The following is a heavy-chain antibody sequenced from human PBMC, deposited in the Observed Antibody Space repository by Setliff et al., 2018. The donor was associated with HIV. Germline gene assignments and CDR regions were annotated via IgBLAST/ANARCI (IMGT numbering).Heavy chain of an antibody. Sequence: QSGPTLVNPTQTLTLTCTFSGFSLSTSGVGVGWIRQPPGKALDWLALIYWDGDKGYSPSLRSRLTITKDTSKNQVVLTMTNMDPVDTATYYCAHGVYQTRLYGMDVWGQVTTVTVSS. CDR2: IYWDGDK. CDR1: GFSLSTSGVG. V-gene: IGHV2-5*02. CDR3: AHGVYQTRLYGMDV. J-gene: IGHJ6*02. D-gene: IGHD2-8*01.